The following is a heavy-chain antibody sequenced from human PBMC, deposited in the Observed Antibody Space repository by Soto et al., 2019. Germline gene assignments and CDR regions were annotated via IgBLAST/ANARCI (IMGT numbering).Heavy chain of an antibody. CDR3: ARVIMDV. Sequence: GSLRLSCAASGFTFSSYAMHWVRQAPGKGLEWVAVISYDRSNKYYADSVKGRFTISRDNAKNSLYLQMNSLRDEDTAVYYCARVIMDVWGQGTTVTVSS. V-gene: IGHV3-30-3*01. CDR2: ISYDRSNK. CDR1: GFTFSSYA. J-gene: IGHJ6*02.